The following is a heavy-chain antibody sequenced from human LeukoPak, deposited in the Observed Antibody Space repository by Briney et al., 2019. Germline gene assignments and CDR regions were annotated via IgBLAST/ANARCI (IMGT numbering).Heavy chain of an antibody. D-gene: IGHD5-18*01. CDR2: INTSGDT. Sequence: PSETLSLTCTVSGGSITNYYWSWIRHPAGKGLEWIGRINTSGDTSYNPSIRSRVTMSVETSKNQFSLKLSSVTAADTAMYYCARVSPAGYGILEKWGQGTLVTVSS. J-gene: IGHJ4*02. CDR1: GGSITNYY. V-gene: IGHV4-4*07. CDR3: ARVSPAGYGILEK.